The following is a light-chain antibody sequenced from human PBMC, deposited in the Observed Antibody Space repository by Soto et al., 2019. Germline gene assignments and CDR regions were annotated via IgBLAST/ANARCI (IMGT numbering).Light chain of an antibody. CDR2: GNS. CDR3: QSYDSSLSVV. CDR1: SSNIGAGYD. J-gene: IGLJ2*01. V-gene: IGLV1-40*01. Sequence: QSVLTQPPSVSGAPGQRVTISCTGSSSNIGAGYDVHWYQQLPGTAPKLLIYGNSNRPSEVPDRFSGSKSGTSASLAITGLQAEDEADYYCQSYDSSLSVVFGGGTQLTVL.